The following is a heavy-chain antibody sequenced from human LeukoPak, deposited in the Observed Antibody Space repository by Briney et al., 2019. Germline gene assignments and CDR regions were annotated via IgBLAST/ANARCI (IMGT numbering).Heavy chain of an antibody. V-gene: IGHV1-69*04. D-gene: IGHD2-15*01. CDR2: IIPILGIA. CDR3: ARSPPTYCSGGSCYFDY. Sequence: SVKVSCKASGGTFSSYAISWVRQAPGQGLEWMGRIIPILGIANYAQKFQGRVTITADKSTSTAYMELSSLRSEDMAVYYCARSPPTYCSGGSCYFDYWGQGTLVTVSS. J-gene: IGHJ4*02. CDR1: GGTFSSYA.